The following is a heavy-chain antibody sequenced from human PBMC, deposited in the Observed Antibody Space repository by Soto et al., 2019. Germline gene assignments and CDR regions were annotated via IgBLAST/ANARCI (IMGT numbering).Heavy chain of an antibody. CDR3: ARSQGSSTSLEIYYYYYYGMDV. Sequence: QVQLVQSGAEVKKPGSSVKVSCKASGGTFSSYAISWVRQAPGQGLEWMGGLIPISGTANYAPKFQGSVTITADESTRTAYMELSSLRSEDTAVYYCARSQGSSTSLEIYYYYYYGMDVWGQGTTVTVSS. J-gene: IGHJ6*02. CDR1: GGTFSSYA. V-gene: IGHV1-69*01. CDR2: LIPISGTA. D-gene: IGHD2-2*01.